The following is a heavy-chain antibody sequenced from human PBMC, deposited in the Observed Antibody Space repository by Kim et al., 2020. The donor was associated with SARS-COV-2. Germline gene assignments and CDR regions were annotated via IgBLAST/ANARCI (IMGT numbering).Heavy chain of an antibody. CDR1: GFSFNSFA. Sequence: GGSLRLSCAASGFSFNSFAMSWVRQAPGKGLEWVSAISGSGGSTYYADSVKGRFTISRDNPKNTLYLQMNSLRDEDTAVCYCAKSIDYLGMGSPGTVAS. V-gene: IGHV3-23*01. CDR2: ISGSGGST. CDR3: AKSIDY. J-gene: IGHJ4*02. D-gene: IGHD6-6*01.